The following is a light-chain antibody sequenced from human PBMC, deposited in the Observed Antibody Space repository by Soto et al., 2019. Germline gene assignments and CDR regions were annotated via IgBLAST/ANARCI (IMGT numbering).Light chain of an antibody. V-gene: IGKV3-20*01. J-gene: IGKJ3*01. CDR3: QQYGSSPFA. CDR1: QSVSSSY. CDR2: GAS. Sequence: EIALTQSPGTLSFSPGERATLSCRARQSVSSSYLAWYQQKPGQAARLLIYGASRSATGIPDRFSGSRSGTDFSLTISRLEPEDFAVYYCQQYGSSPFAFGPGTKVDIK.